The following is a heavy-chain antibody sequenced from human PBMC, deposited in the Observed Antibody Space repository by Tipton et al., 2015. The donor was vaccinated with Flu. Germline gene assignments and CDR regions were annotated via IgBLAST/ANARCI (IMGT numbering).Heavy chain of an antibody. V-gene: IGHV4-38-2*01. D-gene: IGHD4-11*01. CDR3: VRRDYNNYVSEPKNWFDP. J-gene: IGHJ5*02. CDR2: IFHEGST. Sequence: TLSLTCAVSGDSIRSAYYWGWIRQPPGKGLEWIGNIFHEGSTYYNSSLKSRVTISVDRSKNQFSLKVFSVTAADTAVYYCVRRDYNNYVSEPKNWFDPWGQGILVTVSS. CDR1: GDSIRSAYY.